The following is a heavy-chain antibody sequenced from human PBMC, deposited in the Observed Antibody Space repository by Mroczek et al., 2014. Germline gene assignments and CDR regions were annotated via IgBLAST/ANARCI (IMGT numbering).Heavy chain of an antibody. CDR1: VAPSVVTT. V-gene: IGHV4-59*01. CDR2: IYYSGST. Sequence: QVQLQESGPRTGEAFRRPCPSPALSLVAPSVVTTGAGSGSPHGKGLEWIGYIYYSGSTNYNPSLKSRVTISVDTSKNQFSLKLSSVTAADTAVYYCARGLRGYSSGWLPNYYYYYYMDVWGKGTTVTVSS. J-gene: IGHJ6*03. CDR3: ARGLRGYSSGWLPNYYYYYYMDV. D-gene: IGHD6-19*01.